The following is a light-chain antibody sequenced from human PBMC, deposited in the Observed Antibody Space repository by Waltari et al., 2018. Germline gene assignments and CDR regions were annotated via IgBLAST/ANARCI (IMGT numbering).Light chain of an antibody. CDR2: DAS. CDR3: QQRGSWPLT. CDR1: QSVGPY. V-gene: IGKV3-11*01. J-gene: IGKJ4*01. Sequence: IVLTQYPDTLSLSPGESATLSCRASQSVGPYLAWYLQKSGQTPRLLIYDASNRATGIPARFSGSGSGTDFTLTISSLDPEDFAIYYCQQRGSWPLTFGGGTKLEI.